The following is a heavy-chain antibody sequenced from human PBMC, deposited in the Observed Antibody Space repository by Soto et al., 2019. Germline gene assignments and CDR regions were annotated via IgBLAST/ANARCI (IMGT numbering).Heavy chain of an antibody. CDR1: GGTFSSYA. Sequence: QVQLVQSGAEVKKPGSSVKVSCKASGGTFSSYAISWVRQAPGQGLEWMGGIIPIFGTANYAQKFQGRVTITADKSTSTAYMELGSLRSEDTAVYYCATLLFDIVVVPAAINYGMDVWGQGTTVTVSS. CDR3: ATLLFDIVVVPAAINYGMDV. V-gene: IGHV1-69*06. J-gene: IGHJ6*02. D-gene: IGHD2-2*01. CDR2: IIPIFGTA.